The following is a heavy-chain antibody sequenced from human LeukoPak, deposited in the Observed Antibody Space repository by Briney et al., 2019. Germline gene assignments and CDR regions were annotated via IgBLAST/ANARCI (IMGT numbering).Heavy chain of an antibody. CDR1: GGTFSTYA. CDR3: ARVPQGSSWPYYFDY. CDR2: IVPILGTA. Sequence: SVKVSYKASGGTFSTYAISWVRQAPGQGLEWVGRIVPILGTANYAQNFQGRVTITADRSTTTAYMELSSLRSEDTAVHYCARVPQGSSWPYYFDYWGQGTLVTVSS. J-gene: IGHJ4*02. D-gene: IGHD6-13*01. V-gene: IGHV1-69*04.